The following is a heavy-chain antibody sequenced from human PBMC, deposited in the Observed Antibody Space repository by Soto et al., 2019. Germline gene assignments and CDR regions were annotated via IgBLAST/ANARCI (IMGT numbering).Heavy chain of an antibody. J-gene: IGHJ6*03. CDR1: GFTFSSYG. D-gene: IGHD2-15*01. CDR2: IWYDGSNK. V-gene: IGHV3-33*01. Sequence: GGSLRLSCAASGFTFSSYGMHWVRQAPGKGLEWVAVIWYDGSNKYYADSVKGRFTISRDNSKNTLYLQMNSLRAEDTAVYYCARDGRYCSGGSCYSIDYYCYYMDVWGKGTTVTVSS. CDR3: ARDGRYCSGGSCYSIDYYCYYMDV.